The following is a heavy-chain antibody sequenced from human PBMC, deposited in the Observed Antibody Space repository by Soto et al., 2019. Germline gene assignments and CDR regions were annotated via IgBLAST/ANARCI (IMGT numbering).Heavy chain of an antibody. V-gene: IGHV3-30*04. CDR3: TRETTSDAFDI. D-gene: IGHD1-1*01. CDR2: IPYDGYNK. Sequence: GGSLRLSCAASGFTFSSYAMHWVRQAPGKGLEWVAIIPYDGYNKDYADSVKGRFIISRDNSKNTLYLQMSSLRAEDTAVYYCTRETTSDAFDIWGQGTMVTVS. J-gene: IGHJ3*02. CDR1: GFTFSSYA.